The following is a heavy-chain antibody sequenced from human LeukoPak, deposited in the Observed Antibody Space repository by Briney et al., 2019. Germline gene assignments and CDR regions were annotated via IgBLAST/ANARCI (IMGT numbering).Heavy chain of an antibody. CDR1: DGSITSYY. V-gene: IGHV4-59*01. Sequence: PETLSLTCTVSDGSITSYYWNWIRQPPGKGLEWIGNIYNSGSTDYNPSLKSRVTISVNTSKNQISLKLSSVTAADTAVYYCARDKGPYWYFDLWGRGTLVTVSS. CDR2: IYNSGST. CDR3: ARDKGPYWYFDL. J-gene: IGHJ2*01.